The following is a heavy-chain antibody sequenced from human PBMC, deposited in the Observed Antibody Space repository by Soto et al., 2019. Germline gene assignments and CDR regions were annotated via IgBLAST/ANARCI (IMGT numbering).Heavy chain of an antibody. J-gene: IGHJ4*02. Sequence: EQLVESGGGVVQPGRSLRLSCAASGFSFSGYAMHWFRQAPGKGLEWVAVISYDGSKEYYADSVKGRFAISRDNSNNALYLQMDSLRPEDTAVYYCAKDLSVSYWGQGTLVTVSS. CDR2: ISYDGSKE. V-gene: IGHV3-30*18. CDR1: GFSFSGYA. CDR3: AKDLSVSY.